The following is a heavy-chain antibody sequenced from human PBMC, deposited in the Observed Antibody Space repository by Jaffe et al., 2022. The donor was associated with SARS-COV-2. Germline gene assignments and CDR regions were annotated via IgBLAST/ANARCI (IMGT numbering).Heavy chain of an antibody. CDR2: ISYDGSNK. Sequence: QVQLVESGGGVVQPGRSLRLSCAASGFTFSSYGMHWVRQAPGKGLEWVAVISYDGSNKYYADSVKGRFTISRDNSKNTLYLQMNSLRAEDTAVYYCAKDRGYSSSWGRGRGMDYWGQGTLVTVSS. CDR3: AKDRGYSSSWGRGRGMDY. D-gene: IGHD6-13*01. CDR1: GFTFSSYG. J-gene: IGHJ4*02. V-gene: IGHV3-30*18.